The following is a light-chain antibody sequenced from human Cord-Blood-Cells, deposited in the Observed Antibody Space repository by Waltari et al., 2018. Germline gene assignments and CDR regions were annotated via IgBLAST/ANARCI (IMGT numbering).Light chain of an antibody. CDR2: GAS. CDR1: QSVSSSY. V-gene: IGKV3-20*01. CDR3: QQYGSLWT. Sequence: EIVLTQSPGTLSLSPGERATPSCRASQSVSSSYLAWYQQTPGQAPRLLVYGASSRATGIPDRFSGSGSGTDFTLTISRLEPEDFAVYYCQQYGSLWTFGQGTKVEIK. J-gene: IGKJ1*01.